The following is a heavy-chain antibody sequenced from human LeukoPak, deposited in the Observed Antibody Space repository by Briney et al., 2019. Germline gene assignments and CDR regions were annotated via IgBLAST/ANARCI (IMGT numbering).Heavy chain of an antibody. Sequence: SETLSLTCAVSGYFTSSGYYWVWIRQPPGRGLEWIASIYHSGNTYYSPSLKSRVTISLDTSKNQFSLKLSSVTAADTALYYCARDSGPAYGDYIDYWGQGTLVTVSS. J-gene: IGHJ4*02. V-gene: IGHV4-38-2*02. D-gene: IGHD4-17*01. CDR2: IYHSGNT. CDR1: GYFTSSGYY. CDR3: ARDSGPAYGDYIDY.